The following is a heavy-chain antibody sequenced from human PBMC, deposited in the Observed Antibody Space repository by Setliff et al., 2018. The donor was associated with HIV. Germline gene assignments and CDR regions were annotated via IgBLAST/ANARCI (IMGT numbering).Heavy chain of an antibody. CDR2: VYYSGNT. D-gene: IGHD3-3*01. Sequence: ETLSLTCTVSGGSISSHYWSWIRQPPGKGLEWIGNVYYSGNTNYNPSLKSRVTISLDTSKNQFSLKLTSVTAADTAVYYCARDQSDWFYWGQGTLVTVSS. V-gene: IGHV4-59*11. CDR1: GGSISSHY. J-gene: IGHJ4*02. CDR3: ARDQSDWFY.